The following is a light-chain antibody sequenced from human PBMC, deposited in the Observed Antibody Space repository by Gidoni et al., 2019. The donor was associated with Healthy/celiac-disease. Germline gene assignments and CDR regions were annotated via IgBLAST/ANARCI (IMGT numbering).Light chain of an antibody. CDR1: QSVSSSY. Sequence: DIVLTQSPGTLSLSPGERATLSCRASQSVSSSYLAWYQQKPGQAPRLLIDGASSRATGIPDRFSGSGSGTDFTLTISRLEPEDFAVYYCQQYGSSYTFDQGTKLEI. CDR2: GAS. J-gene: IGKJ2*01. CDR3: QQYGSSYT. V-gene: IGKV3-20*01.